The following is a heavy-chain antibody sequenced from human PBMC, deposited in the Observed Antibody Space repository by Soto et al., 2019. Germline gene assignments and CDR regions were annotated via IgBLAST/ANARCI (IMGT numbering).Heavy chain of an antibody. V-gene: IGHV1-69*13. CDR3: ARDTLGYCSSTSCYTRAYDGRYGMDV. D-gene: IGHD2-2*02. Sequence: GASVKVSCKASGGTFSSYAISWVRQAPGQGLEWMGGIIPIFGTANYAQKFQGRVTITADESTSTAYMELSSLRSEDTAVYYCARDTLGYCSSTSCYTRAYDGRYGMDVWGQGTTVTVSS. CDR2: IIPIFGTA. J-gene: IGHJ6*02. CDR1: GGTFSSYA.